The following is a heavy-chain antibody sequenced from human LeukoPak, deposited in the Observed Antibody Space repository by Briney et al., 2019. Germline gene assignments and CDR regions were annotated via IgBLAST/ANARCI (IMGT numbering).Heavy chain of an antibody. Sequence: GASVKVSCKASGYSFTGYNMHWVRQAPGQGLEWMGWINPNSGGTNFAQNFQGRVTMTRDMSINTVYMELSRLRSDDTAVYYCARVLPPYAIDPWGQGTLVTVSS. CDR3: ARVLPPYAIDP. CDR2: INPNSGGT. V-gene: IGHV1-2*02. J-gene: IGHJ5*02. CDR1: GYSFTGYN. D-gene: IGHD2-2*01.